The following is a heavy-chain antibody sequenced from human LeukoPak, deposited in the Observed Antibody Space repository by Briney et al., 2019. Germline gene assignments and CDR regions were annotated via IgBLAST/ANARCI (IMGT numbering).Heavy chain of an antibody. V-gene: IGHV4-59*01. CDR2: VYDSGST. J-gene: IGHJ4*02. CDR1: GGSISNYY. CDR3: ARDIRLWLY. D-gene: IGHD5-18*01. Sequence: PSETLSLTCTVSGGSISNYYWSWIRQPPGKGLEWIGYVYDSGSTNYNPSLKSRVTISVDMSKNQFSLKLSSVTAADTAVYYCARDIRLWLYWGQGTLVTVSS.